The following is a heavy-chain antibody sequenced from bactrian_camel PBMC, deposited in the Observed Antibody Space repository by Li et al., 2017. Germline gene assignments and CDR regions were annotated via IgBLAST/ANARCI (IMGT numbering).Heavy chain of an antibody. CDR3: AADRSRMTTMQTLGFTPRY. CDR2: VIGGSGPT. Sequence: HVQLVESGGGSVQAGGSLRLSCAFSGYTYSGHCMGWFRQAPGKEREGVAVIGGSGPTGYADSVKGRFTISKDSAKNTLYLQMNSLKPEDTAMYYCAADRSRMTTMQTLGFTPRYWGQGTQVTVS. CDR1: GYTYSGHC. D-gene: IGHD3*01. J-gene: IGHJ4*01. V-gene: IGHV3S26*01.